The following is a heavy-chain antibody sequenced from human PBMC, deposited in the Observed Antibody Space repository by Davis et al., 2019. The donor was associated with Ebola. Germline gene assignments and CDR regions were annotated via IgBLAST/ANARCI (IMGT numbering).Heavy chain of an antibody. V-gene: IGHV4-39*01. Sequence: MPSETLSLTCTVSGGSISSSSYYWGWIRQPPGKGLEWIGSIYYSGSTYYNPSLKSRVTISVDTSKNQFSLKLSSVTAADTAVYYCARAAYDILTGYLSAHNWFDPWGQGTLVTVSS. CDR2: IYYSGST. D-gene: IGHD3-9*01. CDR3: ARAAYDILTGYLSAHNWFDP. CDR1: GGSISSSSYY. J-gene: IGHJ5*02.